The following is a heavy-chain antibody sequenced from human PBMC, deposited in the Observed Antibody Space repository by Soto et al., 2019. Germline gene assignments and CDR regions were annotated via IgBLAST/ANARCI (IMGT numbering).Heavy chain of an antibody. J-gene: IGHJ4*02. CDR1: GGSISSDDSY. CDR2: ILHRGNT. Sequence: SLTCTDSGGSISSDDSYWTWIRRHPGKGLEWIGYILHRGNTKYNPSLKSRVTMSVDTSKNQFSRKLSCVTAADPAVYICARGITIFGVVYLVNWGLGPLVTVCS. D-gene: IGHD3-3*01. CDR3: ARGITIFGVVYLVN. V-gene: IGHV4-31*03.